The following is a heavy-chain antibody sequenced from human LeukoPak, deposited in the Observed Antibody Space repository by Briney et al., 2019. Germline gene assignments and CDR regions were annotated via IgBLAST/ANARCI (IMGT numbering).Heavy chain of an antibody. Sequence: SVKVSCKASGGTFSSYAISWVRQAPGQGLECMGGIIPIFGTANYAQKFQGRATITADESTSTAYMELSSLRSEDTAVYYCAREVGIAVAGPTGAFDYWGQGTLVTVSS. CDR2: IIPIFGTA. J-gene: IGHJ4*02. V-gene: IGHV1-69*13. CDR1: GGTFSSYA. CDR3: AREVGIAVAGPTGAFDY. D-gene: IGHD6-19*01.